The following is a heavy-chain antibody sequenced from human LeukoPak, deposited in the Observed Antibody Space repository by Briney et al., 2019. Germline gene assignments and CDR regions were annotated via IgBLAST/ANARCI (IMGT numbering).Heavy chain of an antibody. CDR2: IYHSGST. Sequence: SETLSLTCAVSGYSISSGYYWGWIRQPPGKGLEWIGSIYHSGSTYYNPSLKSRVTISVDTSKNQFSLKLSSVTAADTAVYYCARSRNLGYCSSTSCYMDWFDPWGQGTLVTVSS. J-gene: IGHJ5*02. V-gene: IGHV4-38-2*01. CDR1: GYSISSGYY. CDR3: ARSRNLGYCSSTSCYMDWFDP. D-gene: IGHD2-2*02.